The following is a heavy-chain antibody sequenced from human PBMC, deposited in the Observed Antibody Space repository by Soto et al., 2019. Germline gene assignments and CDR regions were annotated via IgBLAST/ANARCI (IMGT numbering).Heavy chain of an antibody. CDR1: GFTFSSYW. CDR3: AREPVQLGGAAGAFDI. Sequence: GESLKISCAASGFTFSSYWMSWVRQAPGKGLEWVANIKQDGSEKYYVDSVKGRFTISRDNAKNSLYLQMNSLRAEDTAVYYCAREPVQLGGAAGAFDIWGQGTMVTVSS. V-gene: IGHV3-7*03. CDR2: IKQDGSEK. J-gene: IGHJ3*02. D-gene: IGHD1-1*01.